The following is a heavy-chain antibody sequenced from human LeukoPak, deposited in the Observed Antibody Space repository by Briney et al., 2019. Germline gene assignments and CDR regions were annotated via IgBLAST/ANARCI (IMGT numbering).Heavy chain of an antibody. CDR2: IIPIFGTA. CDR3: ATGEGRLVGY. CDR1: GGTFSSYA. V-gene: IGHV1-69*06. Sequence: SVKVSCKASGGTFSSYAISWVRQAPGQGLEWMGGIIPIFGTANYAQKFQGRVTMTEDTSTDTAYMELSSLRSEDTAVYYCATGEGRLVGYWGQGTLVTVSS. J-gene: IGHJ4*02. D-gene: IGHD1-1*01.